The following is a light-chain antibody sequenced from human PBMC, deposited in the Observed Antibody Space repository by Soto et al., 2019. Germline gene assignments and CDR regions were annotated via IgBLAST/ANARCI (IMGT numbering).Light chain of an antibody. CDR2: EVS. CDR3: SSYTSSNTWV. Sequence: QSALTQPASVSGSPGQSITISCTGASSDVGGYNYVSWYQQHPGKAPKLIIYEVSNRPSGVSNRFSGSKSGNTASLTISGLQAEDEADYYCSSYTSSNTWVFGGGTKVTVL. CDR1: SSDVGGYNY. J-gene: IGLJ3*02. V-gene: IGLV2-14*01.